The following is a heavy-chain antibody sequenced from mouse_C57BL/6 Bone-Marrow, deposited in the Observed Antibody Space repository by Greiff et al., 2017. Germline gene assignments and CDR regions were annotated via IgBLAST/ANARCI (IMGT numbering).Heavy chain of an antibody. CDR2: IYPRSGNT. Sequence: VKLMESGAELARPGASVKLSCKASGYTFTSYGISWVKQRTGQGLEWIGEIYPRSGNTYYNEKFKGKATLTADKSSSTAYMELRSLTSEDSAVYVCAISARFAYWGQGTLVTVSA. CDR3: AISARFAY. CDR1: GYTFTSYG. J-gene: IGHJ3*01. V-gene: IGHV1-81*01.